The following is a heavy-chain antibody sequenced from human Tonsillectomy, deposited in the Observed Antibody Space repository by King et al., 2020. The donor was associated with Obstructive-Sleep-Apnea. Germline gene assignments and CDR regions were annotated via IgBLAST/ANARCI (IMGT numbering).Heavy chain of an antibody. J-gene: IGHJ4*02. V-gene: IGHV3-48*01. CDR1: GFTFSTYK. CDR3: ATDERALDD. D-gene: IGHD1-1*01. Sequence: VHLVESGGGLVQPGGSLRLSCATSGFTFSTYKMNWVRHTPGKGLEWVAHIGVGSSPIYYADSVKGRFTISRDNARNSLSLQMNNLRAEDTAVYYCATDERALDDWGQGTLFTVSS. CDR2: IGVGSSPI.